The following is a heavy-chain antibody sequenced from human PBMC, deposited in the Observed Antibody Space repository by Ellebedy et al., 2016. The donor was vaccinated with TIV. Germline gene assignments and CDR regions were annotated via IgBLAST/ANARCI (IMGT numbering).Heavy chain of an antibody. CDR1: GFTFSAYY. CDR2: IKTRGESYTT. CDR3: AVDNWGSYDY. Sequence: GESLKISCEASGFTFSAYYMDWVRQAPGKGLEWVGRIKTRGESYTTNYAASVEGRFTISRDDSKNLLFLHMNSLKIEDTAVYFCAVDNWGSYDYWGQGTLVTVSS. D-gene: IGHD3-16*01. J-gene: IGHJ4*02. V-gene: IGHV3-72*01.